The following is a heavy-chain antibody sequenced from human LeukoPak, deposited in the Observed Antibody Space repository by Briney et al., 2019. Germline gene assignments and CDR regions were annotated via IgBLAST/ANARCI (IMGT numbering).Heavy chain of an antibody. CDR2: IYYSGST. D-gene: IGHD3-22*01. CDR3: ARPGVYYYDSSGYYKYYFDY. J-gene: IGHJ4*02. V-gene: IGHV4-39*01. Sequence: SETLSLTCTVSGGSISSSSYYLGWIRQPPGKGLEWIVSIYYSGSTYYNPSLKSRVTISVDTSKNQFSLKLSSVTAADTAVYYCARPGVYYYDSSGYYKYYFDYWGQGTLVTVSS. CDR1: GGSISSSSYY.